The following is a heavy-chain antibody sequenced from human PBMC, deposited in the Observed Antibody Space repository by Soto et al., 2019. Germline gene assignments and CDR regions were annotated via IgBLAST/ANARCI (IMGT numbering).Heavy chain of an antibody. V-gene: IGHV4-34*01. CDR2: INHSGST. CDR1: GGSFSGYY. Sequence: QVQLQQWGAGLLKPSETLSLTCAVYGGSFSGYYWSWIRQPPGKGLEWIGEINHSGSTNYNPSLKSRVXIXXXXXXXXXXXXXXXXXXXXXXXXYXARGIAAAGEQRATEYXQHWGQGTLVTVSS. CDR3: ARGIAAAGEQRATEYXQH. D-gene: IGHD6-13*01. J-gene: IGHJ1*01.